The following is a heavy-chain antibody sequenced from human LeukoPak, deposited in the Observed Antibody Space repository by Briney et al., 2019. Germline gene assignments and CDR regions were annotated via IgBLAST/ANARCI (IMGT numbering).Heavy chain of an antibody. Sequence: GGSLRLSCAASGSTFSNYAISCVRQAPGKGLEWVSVVSGSGASTYYADSVKGRFTSSRDNSKTTLYLQMSSLRAEDTAVYDCEKSLLRYFDWYFDYWGQGTLVTVSS. V-gene: IGHV3-23*01. CDR2: VSGSGAST. CDR3: EKSLLRYFDWYFDY. J-gene: IGHJ4*02. D-gene: IGHD3-9*01. CDR1: GSTFSNYA.